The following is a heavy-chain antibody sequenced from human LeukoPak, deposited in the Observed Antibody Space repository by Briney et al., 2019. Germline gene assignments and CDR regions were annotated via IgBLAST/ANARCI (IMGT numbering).Heavy chain of an antibody. CDR2: IYYSGST. V-gene: IGHV4-39*01. CDR1: GDSISSSSYY. D-gene: IGHD3-10*01. Sequence: PSETLSLTCTVSGDSISSSSYYWGWIRQPPGKGLEWIGSIYYSGSTYYNPSLKSRVTIFVDTSKNQFSLKLSSVTAADTAVYYCARGKIYYGSGSYYRPDYYYYYYMDVWGKGTTVTISS. CDR3: ARGKIYYGSGSYYRPDYYYYYYMDV. J-gene: IGHJ6*03.